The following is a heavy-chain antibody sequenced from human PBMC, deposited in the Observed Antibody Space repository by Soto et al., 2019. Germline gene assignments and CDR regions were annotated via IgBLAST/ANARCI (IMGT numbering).Heavy chain of an antibody. D-gene: IGHD3-16*02. CDR1: GFTFSSYA. Sequence: EVQLLESGGGLVQPGGSLRLYCAASGFTFSSYAMSWVRQAPGKGLEWVSAISGSGGSTYYADSVKGRFTISRDNSKNTLYLQMNSLRAEDTAVYYCAKDSSNYDYIWGSYRYYFDYWGQGTLVTVSS. CDR2: ISGSGGST. CDR3: AKDSSNYDYIWGSYRYYFDY. J-gene: IGHJ4*02. V-gene: IGHV3-23*01.